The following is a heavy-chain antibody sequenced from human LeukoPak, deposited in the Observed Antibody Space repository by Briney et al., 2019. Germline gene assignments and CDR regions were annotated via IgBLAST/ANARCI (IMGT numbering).Heavy chain of an antibody. CDR3: AKARTAMTPYFDY. CDR2: ISAYNGNT. J-gene: IGHJ4*02. CDR1: GYTFASYG. Sequence: GASVKVSCKASGYTFASYGISWVRQAPGQGLEWMGWISAYNGNTDYAQKLQGRVTMTTDTSTSTAYMELSRLTSDDTAVYYCAKARTAMTPYFDYWGQGTLVTVSS. D-gene: IGHD5-18*01. V-gene: IGHV1-18*01.